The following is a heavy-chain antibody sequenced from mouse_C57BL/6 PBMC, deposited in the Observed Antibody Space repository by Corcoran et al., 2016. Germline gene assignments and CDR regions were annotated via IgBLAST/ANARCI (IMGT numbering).Heavy chain of an antibody. CDR2: INTYSGVP. J-gene: IGHJ4*01. CDR1: GYTFTTYG. V-gene: IGHV9-3*01. Sequence: QIQLVQSGPELKKPGETVKISCKASGYTFTTYGMSWVKQAPGKGLKWMGWINTYSGVPTYADDFKGRFAFSLETSASTAYLQINNLKNEDTATYFCARSGIYYGRYAMDYWGQGTSVTLSS. CDR3: ARSGIYYGRYAMDY. D-gene: IGHD2-1*01.